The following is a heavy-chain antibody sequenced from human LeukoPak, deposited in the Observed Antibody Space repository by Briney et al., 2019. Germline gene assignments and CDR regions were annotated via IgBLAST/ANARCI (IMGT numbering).Heavy chain of an antibody. CDR1: GYTFTSYD. V-gene: IGHV1-8*03. CDR2: MNPNSGNT. Sequence: ASVKVSCKASGYTFTSYDINWVRQATGQGLEWMGWMNPNSGNTGYAQKFQGRVTITRNTSISTAYMELSSLGSEDTAVYYCARVGVYYDSSGYGFRYWGQGTLVTVSS. D-gene: IGHD3-22*01. CDR3: ARVGVYYDSSGYGFRY. J-gene: IGHJ4*02.